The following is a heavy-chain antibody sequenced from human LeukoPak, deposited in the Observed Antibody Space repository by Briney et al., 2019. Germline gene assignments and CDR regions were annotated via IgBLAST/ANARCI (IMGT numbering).Heavy chain of an antibody. CDR2: INPNSGGT. CDR3: ARDLDSSSWYDY. J-gene: IGHJ4*02. V-gene: IGHV1-2*02. Sequence: ASVKVSCKASGYTFTGYYMHWVRQAPGQGLEWMGWINPNSGGTNYAQKFQGRATMTRDTSISTAYMELSRLRSDDTAVYYCARDLDSSSWYDYWGQGTLVTVSS. CDR1: GYTFTGYY. D-gene: IGHD6-13*01.